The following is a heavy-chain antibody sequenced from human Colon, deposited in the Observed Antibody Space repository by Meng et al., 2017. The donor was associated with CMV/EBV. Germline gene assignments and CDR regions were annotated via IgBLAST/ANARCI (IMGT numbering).Heavy chain of an antibody. V-gene: IGHV3-7*01. J-gene: IGHJ5*02. Sequence: GGSLRLSCAASGFTFSSSVMSWVRQLPGKGLEWVANIKQDGSQKHYVDSVKGRFTISRDNAKNSLFLQMNTLRAEDTAVYYCARSHVVPCDAWGQGTLVTVSS. CDR2: IKQDGSQK. D-gene: IGHD2-15*01. CDR3: ARSHVVPCDA. CDR1: GFTFSSSV.